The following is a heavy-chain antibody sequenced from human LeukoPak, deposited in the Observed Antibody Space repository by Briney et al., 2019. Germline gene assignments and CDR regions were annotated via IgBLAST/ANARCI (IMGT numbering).Heavy chain of an antibody. Sequence: PSETLSLTCNVSGGSIGGLTFYWDWIRQPPGKGLEWIATIYYNGNTFYNPSLKSRVAISIDMSKSQFSLHLSSVTAADTAIYYCARLAALAGHRGAFDIWGPGTMVTVSS. CDR1: GGSIGGLTFY. J-gene: IGHJ3*02. D-gene: IGHD6-19*01. V-gene: IGHV4-39*01. CDR2: IYYNGNT. CDR3: ARLAALAGHRGAFDI.